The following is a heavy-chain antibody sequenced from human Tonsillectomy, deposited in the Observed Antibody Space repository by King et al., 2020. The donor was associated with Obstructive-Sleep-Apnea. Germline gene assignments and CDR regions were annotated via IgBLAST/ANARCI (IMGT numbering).Heavy chain of an antibody. CDR1: DYSISSGYY. V-gene: IGHV4-38-2*02. J-gene: IGHJ1*01. Sequence: QLQESGPGLVKASETLSLTCTVSDYSISSGYYWGWIRHPPGKGLECIASIYHCGGTYSNPSLKSRVTLSVNTSKKQFSLKVRSVTDADTAVYYCARGRSGWSEYFQDWGQGTLVTVSS. CDR3: ARGRSGWSEYFQD. CDR2: IYHCGGT. D-gene: IGHD6-19*01.